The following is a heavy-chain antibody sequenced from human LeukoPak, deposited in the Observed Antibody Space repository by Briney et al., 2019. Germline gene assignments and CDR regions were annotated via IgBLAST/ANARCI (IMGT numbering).Heavy chain of an antibody. D-gene: IGHD4-11*01. CDR2: IYNGGTT. Sequence: SETLSLTCIVSGASTSTHYWNWIRQPPGKGLEWIGYIYNGGTTNYNPSLKSRVTISVDTSKNQISLRLTSLTAADTAIYYCAQTTGWPGFDYWGPGVLVTVSS. CDR1: GASTSTHY. J-gene: IGHJ4*02. CDR3: AQTTGWPGFDY. V-gene: IGHV4-59*08.